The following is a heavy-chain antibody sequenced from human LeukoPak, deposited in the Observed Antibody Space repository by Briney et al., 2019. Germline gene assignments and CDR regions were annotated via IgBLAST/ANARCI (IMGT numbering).Heavy chain of an antibody. J-gene: IGHJ3*02. Sequence: SETLSLTCTVSGGSISSSRYHWGWVRQPPGKGLEWIGNIYYSGNTYYNPSLKSRVTISVDTSKNQFSLKLSSVTAADTAVYYCARDAWGFGAFDIWGQGTMVTVSS. V-gene: IGHV4-39*07. D-gene: IGHD7-27*01. CDR3: ARDAWGFGAFDI. CDR2: IYYSGNT. CDR1: GGSISSSRYH.